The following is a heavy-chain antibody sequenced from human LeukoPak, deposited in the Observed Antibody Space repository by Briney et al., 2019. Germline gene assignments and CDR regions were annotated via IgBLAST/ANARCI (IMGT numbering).Heavy chain of an antibody. CDR1: GFTFNSYD. CDR3: TADFLVIPVAPNLDF. V-gene: IGHV3-15*01. Sequence: PGGSLRLSCAASGFTFNSYDMHWVRQAPGKGLEWVGRIKSETDGGTTDYAAPVKGRFTISRDDSKNTLYLQMNSLKTEDTAIYYCTADFLVIPVAPNLDFWGQGTLVTVSS. CDR2: IKSETDGGTT. D-gene: IGHD2-2*01. J-gene: IGHJ4*02.